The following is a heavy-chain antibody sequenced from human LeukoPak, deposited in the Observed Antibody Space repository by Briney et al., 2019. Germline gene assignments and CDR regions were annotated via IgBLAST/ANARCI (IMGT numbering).Heavy chain of an antibody. J-gene: IGHJ4*02. CDR3: VRGGSGWTIFDY. V-gene: IGHV3-7*01. CDR1: GFTFSTFW. Sequence: GGSLRLSCAASGFTFSTFWMSWVRQAPGKGLEWVANIKQDGSEKYYVDSVKGRFTISRDNAKNSLYLQMNSLRAEDTAVYYCVRGGSGWTIFDYWGQGTLVTVSS. CDR2: IKQDGSEK. D-gene: IGHD6-19*01.